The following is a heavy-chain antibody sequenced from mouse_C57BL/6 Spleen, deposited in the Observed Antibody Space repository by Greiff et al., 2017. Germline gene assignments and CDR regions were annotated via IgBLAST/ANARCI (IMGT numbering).Heavy chain of an antibody. Sequence: EVQLVESGGDLVKPGGSLKLSCAASGFTFSSYGMSWVRQTPDKRLEWVATISSGGSYTYYPDSVKGRFTISRDNAKNTLYLQMSSLKSEDTAMYYCARQSTTVVATRYFDVWGTGTTVTVSS. CDR2: ISSGGSYT. CDR1: GFTFSSYG. D-gene: IGHD1-1*01. CDR3: ARQSTTVVATRYFDV. J-gene: IGHJ1*03. V-gene: IGHV5-6*01.